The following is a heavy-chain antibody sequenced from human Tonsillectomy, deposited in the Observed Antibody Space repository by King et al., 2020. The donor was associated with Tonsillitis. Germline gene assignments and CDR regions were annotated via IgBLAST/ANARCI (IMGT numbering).Heavy chain of an antibody. CDR3: ARDSDWYSFDQ. J-gene: IGHJ4*02. D-gene: IGHD3-9*01. Sequence: VQLVESGGGLVKPGGPLRLSCAASGFTFNNYRMTWVRQAPGKGLEWVSSITSTSSYIYYAESLKGRFTISRDNAKNSLYLQMNSLRADDTAVYYCARDSDWYSFDQWGQGTLVTVSS. V-gene: IGHV3-21*01. CDR2: ITSTSSYI. CDR1: GFTFNNYR.